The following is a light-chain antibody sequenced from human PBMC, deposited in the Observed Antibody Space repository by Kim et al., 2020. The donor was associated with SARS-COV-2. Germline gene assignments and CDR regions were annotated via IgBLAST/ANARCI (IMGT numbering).Light chain of an antibody. CDR3: QQYNNWPPYT. J-gene: IGKJ2*01. V-gene: IGKV3-15*01. CDR1: QGVSSH. CDR2: CSS. Sequence: VAPGERAPLPCRARQGVSSHLAWYQPKPGPAPRLLIYCSSTRATGIPARFRCSGSGKEFTLTISSLQSEDFAVYFWQQYNNWPPYTFGQGTKLEI.